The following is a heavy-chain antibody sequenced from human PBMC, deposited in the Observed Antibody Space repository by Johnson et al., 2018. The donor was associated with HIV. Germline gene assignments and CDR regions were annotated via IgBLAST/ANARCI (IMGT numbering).Heavy chain of an antibody. Sequence: VQLVESGGVVVQPGGTLRLSCAASLFTFDDYALHWVRQGPGMGLEWVSLFSCDGGSIYCADSVKGRFTISRDDSTNTAYLQMNSLTPEDTAVYYCASTIDIVPTGRSYDAFDIWGQGTMVTVSS. CDR1: LFTFDDYA. V-gene: IGHV3-43*01. CDR2: FSCDGGSI. D-gene: IGHD5-12*01. CDR3: ASTIDIVPTGRSYDAFDI. J-gene: IGHJ3*02.